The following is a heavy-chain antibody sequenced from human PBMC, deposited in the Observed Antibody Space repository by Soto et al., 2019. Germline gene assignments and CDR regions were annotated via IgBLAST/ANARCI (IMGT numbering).Heavy chain of an antibody. CDR3: ARRERAAGTDWWFDP. CDR2: IHYSGST. D-gene: IGHD6-13*01. V-gene: IGHV4-39*01. J-gene: IGHJ5*02. CDR1: GGSISSSSFH. Sequence: QLQLQESGPGLVKPSETLSLTCTVSGGSISSSSFHWGWIRQPPGNGLEWIGSIHYSGSTYYSPSLKSRFTISVDTSKNQFSLKLSAVTAADTAVYYCARRERAAGTDWWFDPWGQGTLVTVSS.